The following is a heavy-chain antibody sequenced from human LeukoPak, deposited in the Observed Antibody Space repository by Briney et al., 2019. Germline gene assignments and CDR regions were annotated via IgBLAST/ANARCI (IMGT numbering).Heavy chain of an antibody. CDR3: ARYDSSAIYGGGFDI. CDR2: IYYSGST. J-gene: IGHJ3*02. Sequence: SETLSLTCTVSGGSINNYYWRWVRQPPGKGMEWIGYIYYSGSTNYNPSLKSRVTVLVETSKKQFSLKLSSVTAADTAVYYCARYDSSAIYGGGFDIWGQGTMVTVSS. V-gene: IGHV4-59*01. CDR1: GGSINNYY. D-gene: IGHD3-22*01.